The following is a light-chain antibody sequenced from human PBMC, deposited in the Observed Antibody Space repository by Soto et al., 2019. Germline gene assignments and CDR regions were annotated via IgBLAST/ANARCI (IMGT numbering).Light chain of an antibody. CDR3: SSYTTSYFYV. CDR2: GVK. CDR1: GRDIGAYNY. J-gene: IGLJ1*01. V-gene: IGLV2-14*01. Sequence: QSVLTQPASVSGSPGQSITISCTGSGRDIGAYNYVSWYQQHPGKAPKLIIYGVKNRPSGVSSRFSASKSAFTASLTISGLQAEDEADYYCSSYTTSYFYVFGPGTKLTVL.